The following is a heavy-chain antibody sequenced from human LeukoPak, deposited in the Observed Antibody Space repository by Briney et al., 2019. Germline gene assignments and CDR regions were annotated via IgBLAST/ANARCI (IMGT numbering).Heavy chain of an antibody. CDR2: INPNSGGT. Sequence: GASVKVSCKASGYTFTSYGISWVRQAPGQGLEWMGWINPNSGGTNYAQKFQGWVTMTRDTSISTAYMELSRLRSDDTAVYYCARVSAGDYYGMDVWGQGTTVTVSS. D-gene: IGHD6-13*01. CDR1: GYTFTSYG. V-gene: IGHV1-2*04. J-gene: IGHJ6*02. CDR3: ARVSAGDYYGMDV.